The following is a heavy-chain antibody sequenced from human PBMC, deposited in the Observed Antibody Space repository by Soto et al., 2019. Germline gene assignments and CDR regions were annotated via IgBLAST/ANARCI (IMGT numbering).Heavy chain of an antibody. CDR1: GFTFSSYS. D-gene: IGHD5-18*01. CDR3: ATESVDTAMEHRIGMDV. CDR2: ISSSSSTI. V-gene: IGHV3-48*02. J-gene: IGHJ6*02. Sequence: EVQLVESGGGLVQPGGSLRLSCAASGFTFSSYSMNWVRQAPGKGREWVSYISSSSSTINYADYVKGRFTISRDNAKNSLYLQMNSLRDEDTAVYYCATESVDTAMEHRIGMDVWGQGTTVTVSS.